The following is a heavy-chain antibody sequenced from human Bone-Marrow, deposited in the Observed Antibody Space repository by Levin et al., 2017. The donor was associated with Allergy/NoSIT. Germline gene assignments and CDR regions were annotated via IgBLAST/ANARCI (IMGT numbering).Heavy chain of an antibody. D-gene: IGHD2-15*01. J-gene: IGHJ2*01. CDR2: IKQDGSEK. V-gene: IGHV3-7*04. Sequence: LSLTCAASGFTFSSYWMSWVRQAPGKGLEWVANIKQDGSEKYYVDSVKGRFTISRDNAKNSLYLQMNSLRAEDTAVYYCARVTVAAIYWYFDLWGRGTLVTVSS. CDR1: GFTFSSYW. CDR3: ARVTVAAIYWYFDL.